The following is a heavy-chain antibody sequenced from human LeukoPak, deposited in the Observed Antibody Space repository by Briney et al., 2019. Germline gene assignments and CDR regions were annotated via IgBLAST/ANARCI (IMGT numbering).Heavy chain of an antibody. CDR1: GFTFSSYG. V-gene: IGHV3-30*18. J-gene: IGHJ4*02. Sequence: PGGSLRLSCAASGFTFSSYGMHWVRQAPGKGLEWVAVISYDGSNKYYADSVKGRFTISRDNSKNTLYLQMNSLRAEDTAVYYCAKDGRLAHFDYWGQGTLVTVSS. CDR2: ISYDGSNK. D-gene: IGHD6-25*01. CDR3: AKDGRLAHFDY.